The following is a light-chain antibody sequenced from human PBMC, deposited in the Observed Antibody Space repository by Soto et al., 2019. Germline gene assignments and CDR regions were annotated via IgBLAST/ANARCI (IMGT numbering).Light chain of an antibody. CDR1: QSISSW. V-gene: IGKV1-5*03. J-gene: IGKJ4*01. Sequence: DSQMTQSASTLSASVGDRVTITCRASQSISSWLAWYQQKPGKTPKLLIYKASSLESGVPSRFSGSGSGTEFTLTISSLQPDDFATYYCQQYNSYPLTFGGGTKVDIK. CDR3: QQYNSYPLT. CDR2: KAS.